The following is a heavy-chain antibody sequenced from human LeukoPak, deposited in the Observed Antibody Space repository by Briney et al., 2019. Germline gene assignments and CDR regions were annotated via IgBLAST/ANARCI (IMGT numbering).Heavy chain of an antibody. D-gene: IGHD6-19*01. J-gene: IGHJ4*02. CDR2: ISGSGSRT. CDR1: GFTFSSYA. V-gene: IGHV3-23*01. Sequence: GGSLRLSCAASGFTFSSYAMSWVRQAPGKGLEWVSPISGSGSRTYYADSVKGRFTISRDNSKNTLYLQMNSLRAEDTAVYYCAKGVAVASPYYFDYWGQGTLVTVSS. CDR3: AKGVAVASPYYFDY.